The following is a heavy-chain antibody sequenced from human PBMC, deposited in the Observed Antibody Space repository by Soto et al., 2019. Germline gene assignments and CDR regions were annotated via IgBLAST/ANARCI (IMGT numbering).Heavy chain of an antibody. CDR3: ARHSLYGVVRIYFDY. D-gene: IGHD3-16*01. CDR2: INHSGST. Sequence: SETLSLSCAVEGGYCSGYYGSWIRQPPWKGLEWIGEINHSGSTNYNPSLKSRVTISVDTSKNQFSLKLSSVTAADTAVYYCARHSLYGVVRIYFDYWGQGTLVTVSS. CDR1: GGYCSGYY. V-gene: IGHV4-34*01. J-gene: IGHJ4*02.